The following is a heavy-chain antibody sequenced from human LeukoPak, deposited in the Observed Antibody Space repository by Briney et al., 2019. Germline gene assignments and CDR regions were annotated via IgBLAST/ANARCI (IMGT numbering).Heavy chain of an antibody. CDR3: ARESRITIFGVVISYFDY. J-gene: IGHJ4*02. CDR1: GFTFSSYS. CDR2: ISSSSSTI. V-gene: IGHV3-48*01. D-gene: IGHD3-3*01. Sequence: GGSLRLSCAASGFTFSSYSMNWVRQAPGKGLEWVSYISSSSSTIYYADSVKGRFTISRDNAKNSLYLQMNSLRAEDTAVYYCARESRITIFGVVISYFDYWGQGTLVTVSS.